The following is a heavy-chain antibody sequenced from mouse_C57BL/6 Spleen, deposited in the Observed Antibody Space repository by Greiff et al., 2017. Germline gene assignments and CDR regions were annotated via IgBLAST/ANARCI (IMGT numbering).Heavy chain of an antibody. CDR1: GYTFTDYE. CDR2: IDPETGGT. J-gene: IGHJ2*01. V-gene: IGHV1-15*01. CDR3: TRGDYGSSPFGD. Sequence: QVQLQQSGAELVRPGASVTLSCKASGYTFTDYEMHWVKQTPVHGLEWIGAIDPETGGTAYNQKFKGKAILTADKSSSTAYMELRSLTSEDSAVYYCTRGDYGSSPFGDWGQGTTLTVSS. D-gene: IGHD1-1*01.